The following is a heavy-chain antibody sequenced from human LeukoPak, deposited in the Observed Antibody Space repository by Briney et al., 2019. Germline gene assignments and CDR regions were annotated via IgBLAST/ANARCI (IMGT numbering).Heavy chain of an antibody. J-gene: IGHJ4*02. CDR1: GFTFSSYW. Sequence: PGGSLRLSCAASGFTFSSYWMSWVRQAPGKGPEWVANIKQDGSEKYYVDSVKGRFTISRDNAKNSLYLQMNSLRAEDTAVYYCARIGYSGYDSYWGQGTLVTASS. CDR2: IKQDGSEK. V-gene: IGHV3-7*01. CDR3: ARIGYSGYDSY. D-gene: IGHD5-12*01.